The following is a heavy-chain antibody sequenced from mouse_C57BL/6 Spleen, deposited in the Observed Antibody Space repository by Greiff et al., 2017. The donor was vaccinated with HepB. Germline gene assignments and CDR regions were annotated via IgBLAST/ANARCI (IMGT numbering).Heavy chain of an antibody. V-gene: IGHV1-82*01. CDR2: IYPGDGDT. J-gene: IGHJ2*01. D-gene: IGHD1-1*01. CDR1: GYAFSSSW. CDR3: ARGTGATDYFDY. Sequence: QVQLKESGPELVKPGASVKISCKASGYAFSSSWMNWVKQRPGKGLEWIGRIYPGDGDTNYNGKFKGKATLTADKSSSTAYMQLSSLTSEDSAVYFCARGTGATDYFDYWGQGTTLTVSS.